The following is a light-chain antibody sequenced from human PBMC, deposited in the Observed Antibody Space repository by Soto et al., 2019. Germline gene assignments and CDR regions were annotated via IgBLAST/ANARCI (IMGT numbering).Light chain of an antibody. V-gene: IGKV1-39*01. J-gene: IGKJ1*01. CDR1: QSISSY. CDR3: QPSYSTPPWT. Sequence: DIQMTQSPSSLSASVGDRVTITCRASQSISSYLNWYQQKPGKAPKLLIYAASSLQSGVPSRFSGSGSGTDFTLTISSLQPEDFATYYCQPSYSTPPWTFGQGTKVEIK. CDR2: AAS.